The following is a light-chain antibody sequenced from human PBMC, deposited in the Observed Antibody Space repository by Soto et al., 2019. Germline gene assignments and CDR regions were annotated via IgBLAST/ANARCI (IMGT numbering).Light chain of an antibody. CDR1: NSNIGTNT. CDR3: AAWADSLGDYV. Sequence: QSVLTQPPSASATPGQSVTISCSGSNSNIGTNTVNWYQQLPGTAPRLLIYTNNQRPSGVPQRFSGYKTGTSASLAIGGLQYEDGADYYCAAWADSLGDYVFGNGNKVTV. V-gene: IGLV1-44*01. CDR2: TNN. J-gene: IGLJ1*01.